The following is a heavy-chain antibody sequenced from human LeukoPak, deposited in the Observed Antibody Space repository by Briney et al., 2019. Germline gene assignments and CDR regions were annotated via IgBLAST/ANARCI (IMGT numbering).Heavy chain of an antibody. CDR2: INPNSGGT. J-gene: IGHJ4*02. V-gene: IGHV1-2*02. CDR1: GYTFTGYY. D-gene: IGHD2-15*01. Sequence: SVKVSCKASGYTFTGYYMHWVRQAPGQGLEWMGWINPNSGGTNYAQKFQGRVTMTRDTSISTAYMELSRLRSDDTAVYYCASSRVVAAWGLYFDYWGQGTLVTVSS. CDR3: ASSRVVAAWGLYFDY.